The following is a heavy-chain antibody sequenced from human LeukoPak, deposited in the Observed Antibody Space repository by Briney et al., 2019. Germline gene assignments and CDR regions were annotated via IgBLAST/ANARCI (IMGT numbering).Heavy chain of an antibody. CDR2: MYYSGST. V-gene: IGHV4-39*01. D-gene: IGHD2-2*01. Sequence: SETLSLTCTVSGGSISSSSYYWGWIRQPPGKGLEWIGSMYYSGSTYYNPSLKSRVTISVDTSKNQFSLKLSSVTAADTAVYYCARQNIYCSRTSCYEVDWFDPWGQGTLVTVSS. J-gene: IGHJ5*02. CDR1: GGSISSSSYY. CDR3: ARQNIYCSRTSCYEVDWFDP.